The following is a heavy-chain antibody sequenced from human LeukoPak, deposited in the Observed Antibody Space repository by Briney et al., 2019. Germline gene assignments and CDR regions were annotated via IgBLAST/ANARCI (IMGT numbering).Heavy chain of an antibody. CDR2: LDPSGSQK. V-gene: IGHV3-7*01. J-gene: IGHJ4*02. D-gene: IGHD1-1*01. CDR1: GFTFNGAW. CDR3: AIWTSGNV. Sequence: FTSSASGFTFNGAWLNWVRQAPGKGLEWVANLDPSGSQKRYVDSVKGRFTISKDNPGTSLYLEMNSLRAEDTAIYYCAIWTSGNVWGQGTLVTVSS.